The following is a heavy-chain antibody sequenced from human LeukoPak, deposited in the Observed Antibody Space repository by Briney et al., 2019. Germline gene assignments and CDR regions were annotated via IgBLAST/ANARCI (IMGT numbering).Heavy chain of an antibody. D-gene: IGHD2-2*01. J-gene: IGHJ6*02. Sequence: GGSLRLSCAASGFTFSRYEMNWVRQAPGKGLEWVSSISGGSGYIYYADSVKGRFTVSRDNAKNSLYLQMNSLRDEDTAVYYCARGPFSSPGGMDVWGQGTTVTVSS. CDR2: ISGGSGYI. V-gene: IGHV3-21*01. CDR1: GFTFSRYE. CDR3: ARGPFSSPGGMDV.